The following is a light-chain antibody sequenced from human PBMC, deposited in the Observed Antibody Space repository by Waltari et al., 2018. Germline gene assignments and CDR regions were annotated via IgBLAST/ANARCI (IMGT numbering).Light chain of an antibody. CDR3: QQYDNLPLT. CDR2: DAS. J-gene: IGKJ4*01. V-gene: IGKV1-33*01. Sequence: DTQMTQSPSSLSASVGDRVTLTCQASQDISNYLNWYQQKPRKAPKLLIYDASNLETGVPSRFSGSGSGTDFTFTISSLQPEDIATYYCQQYDNLPLTFGGGTKVEIK. CDR1: QDISNY.